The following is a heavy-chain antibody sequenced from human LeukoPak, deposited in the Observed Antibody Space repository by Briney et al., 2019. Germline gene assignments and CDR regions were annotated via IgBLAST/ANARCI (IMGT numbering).Heavy chain of an antibody. CDR1: GFTFSSYG. Sequence: PGKSLRLSCAASGFTFSSYGMHWVRQAPGKGLEWVAIVSFDGSYTYYADSVKGRFTISRDNSKNTLYLQMNSLRAEDTAVYYCAKVLLRAEGGMDVWGKGTTVTVSS. D-gene: IGHD2-15*01. V-gene: IGHV3-30*18. CDR3: AKVLLRAEGGMDV. CDR2: VSFDGSYT. J-gene: IGHJ6*04.